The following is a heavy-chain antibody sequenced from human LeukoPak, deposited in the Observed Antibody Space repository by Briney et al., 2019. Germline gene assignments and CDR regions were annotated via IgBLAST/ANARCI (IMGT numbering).Heavy chain of an antibody. CDR2: IYYSGST. D-gene: IGHD6-19*01. J-gene: IGHJ2*01. CDR3: ARDRGAAVAGTRNWYFDL. V-gene: IGHV4-39*07. Sequence: SETLSLTCTVSGGSISSNGYYWGWIRQPPGKGLEWIGSIYYSGSTFCNPSLKSRVTISVDTSKNQFSLNLNSLTAADTAVYYCARDRGAAVAGTRNWYFDLWGRGTLVTVSS. CDR1: GGSISSNGYY.